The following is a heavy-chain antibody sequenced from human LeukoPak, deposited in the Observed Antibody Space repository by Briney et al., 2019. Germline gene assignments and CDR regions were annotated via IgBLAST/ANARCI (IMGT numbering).Heavy chain of an antibody. J-gene: IGHJ4*02. CDR2: IYTNGGA. V-gene: IGHV4-61*02. Sequence: TLSLTCTVSGGSVTSGNYYWNWIRQPAGKGLEWIGRIYTNGGASYNPSLKSRVTISIDASKNQFSLKLSSVTAADTAVYHCAREPPGYWGQGILVTVSS. CDR3: AREPPGY. CDR1: GGSVTSGNYY.